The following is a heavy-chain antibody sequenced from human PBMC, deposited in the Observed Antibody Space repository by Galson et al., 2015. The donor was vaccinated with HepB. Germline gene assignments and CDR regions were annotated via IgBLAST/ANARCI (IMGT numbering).Heavy chain of an antibody. V-gene: IGHV1-18*01. CDR2: IFSYNGNT. CDR3: ARDSTVTTRNCLDP. CDR1: GYSFTNYG. Sequence: SVKVSCKASGYSFTNYGISWVRQAPGQGLEWMGWIFSYNGNTNYRQKFQGRVTMTADTSTNTAYMELRSLRSDDTAVYYCARDSTVTTRNCLDPWGQGTLVTVSS. D-gene: IGHD4-17*01. J-gene: IGHJ5*02.